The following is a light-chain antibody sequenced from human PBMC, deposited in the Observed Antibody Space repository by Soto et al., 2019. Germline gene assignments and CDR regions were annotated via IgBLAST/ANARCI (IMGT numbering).Light chain of an antibody. CDR2: AAS. CDR3: QQSFRSRT. V-gene: IGKV1-39*01. CDR1: QSISSY. J-gene: IGKJ1*01. Sequence: DIQMTQSPSSLSASVGDRVAITCRASQSISSYLNWYQQKPGKAPKLLIYAASSLQSGVPSRFSGSGSGTDFTLTISSLQPEDFATFYCQQSFRSRTFGQGTKVDI.